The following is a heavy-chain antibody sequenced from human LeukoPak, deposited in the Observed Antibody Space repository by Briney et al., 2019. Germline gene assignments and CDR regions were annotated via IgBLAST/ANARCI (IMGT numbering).Heavy chain of an antibody. CDR2: IIPIFGTA. D-gene: IGHD5-18*01. V-gene: IGHV1-69*13. Sequence: SVKVSCKASGGTFTSYAISWVRQAPGQGLEWMGGIIPIFGTANYAQKFQGRVTITADESTSTAYMELSSLRSEDTAVYYCARVRVGYSYGYFDYWGQGTLVTVSS. CDR3: ARVRVGYSYGYFDY. J-gene: IGHJ4*02. CDR1: GGTFTSYA.